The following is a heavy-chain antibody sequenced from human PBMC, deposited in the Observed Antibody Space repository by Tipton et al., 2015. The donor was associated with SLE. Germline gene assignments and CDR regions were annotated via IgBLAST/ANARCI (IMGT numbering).Heavy chain of an antibody. CDR1: GGSISSCGYY. D-gene: IGHD3-3*01. CDR2: IYYSGST. J-gene: IGHJ4*02. Sequence: TLSLTCTVSGGSISSCGYYWSWIRQHPGKGLEWIGYIYYSGSTYYNPSLKSRVTISVDTSKNQFSLKLSSVTAADTAVYYCARVYDFWSGYSLGFDYWGQGTLVTVSS. CDR3: ARVYDFWSGYSLGFDY. V-gene: IGHV4-31*03.